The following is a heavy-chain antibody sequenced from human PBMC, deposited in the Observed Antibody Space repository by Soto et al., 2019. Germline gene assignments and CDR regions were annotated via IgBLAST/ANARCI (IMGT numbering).Heavy chain of an antibody. CDR3: ARDRYGYVFGY. D-gene: IGHD2-2*03. Sequence: GGSLRLSCAPSGFTFSNYWMHWVRQAPGKGLLWVSRINSDGSSTSYADSVKGRFTISRDNAKNTLYLQMNSLRAEDTAVYYCARDRYGYVFGYWGQGTLVTVSS. CDR1: GFTFSNYW. V-gene: IGHV3-74*01. J-gene: IGHJ4*02. CDR2: INSDGSST.